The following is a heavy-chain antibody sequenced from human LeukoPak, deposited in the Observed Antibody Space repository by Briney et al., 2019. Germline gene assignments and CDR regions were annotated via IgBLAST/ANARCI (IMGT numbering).Heavy chain of an antibody. CDR2: ISLSSSYI. D-gene: IGHD2-15*01. CDR1: GFTLRNYW. Sequence: GGSLRPSCAASGFTLRNYWMNWVRQAPGMGLEWVASISLSSSYIDYADSVKGRFSISRDNAKNSLYLQMNSLRAEDTAVYYCARDLYYEDSGGDFWGRGTLVTVSS. V-gene: IGHV3-21*01. J-gene: IGHJ2*01. CDR3: ARDLYYEDSGGDF.